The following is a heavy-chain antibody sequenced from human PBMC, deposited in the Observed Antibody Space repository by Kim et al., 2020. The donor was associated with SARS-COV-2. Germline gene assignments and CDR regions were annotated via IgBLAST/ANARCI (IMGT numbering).Heavy chain of an antibody. J-gene: IGHJ4*02. CDR3: AKDGRITIFGVVITQTYYFDY. D-gene: IGHD3-3*01. V-gene: IGHV3-23*01. Sequence: RFTISRDNSKNTLYLQMTSLVAEDTAVYYCAKDGRITIFGVVITQTYYFDYWGQGTLVTVSS.